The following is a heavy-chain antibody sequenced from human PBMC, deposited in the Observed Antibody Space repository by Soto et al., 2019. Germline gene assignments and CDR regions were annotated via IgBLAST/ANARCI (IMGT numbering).Heavy chain of an antibody. Sequence: EVQLVESGAGLVQPGGSLRLSCAASGFTFSSYWMSWVRQAPGKALECVANIKQDGRETYYVDSVKGRFTISRDNANSALYLQMDSLGAEDTAVYYCARGTSHYNYVHVWYWGQGTHVIVSS. CDR3: ARGTSHYNYVHVWY. CDR1: GFTFSSYW. D-gene: IGHD3-16*01. CDR2: IKQDGRET. V-gene: IGHV3-7*03. J-gene: IGHJ4*02.